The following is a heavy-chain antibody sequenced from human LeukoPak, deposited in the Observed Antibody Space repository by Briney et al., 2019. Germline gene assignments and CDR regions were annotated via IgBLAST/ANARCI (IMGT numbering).Heavy chain of an antibody. CDR2: IYTSGST. V-gene: IGHV4-4*07. Sequence: SETLSLTCTVSGGSISSYYWSWIRQPAGKGLEWIGRIYTSGSTNYNPSLQSRVTMSVDTSKNQFSLKLSSVTAADTAVYYCALSLYYGSGSHPNYYFDYWGQGTLVTVSS. D-gene: IGHD3-10*01. J-gene: IGHJ4*02. CDR3: ALSLYYGSGSHPNYYFDY. CDR1: GGSISSYY.